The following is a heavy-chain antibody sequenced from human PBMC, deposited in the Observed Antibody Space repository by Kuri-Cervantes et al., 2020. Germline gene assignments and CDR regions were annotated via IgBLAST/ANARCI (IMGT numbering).Heavy chain of an antibody. Sequence: GGSLRLSCAASGFTFSSYGMHWVRQAPGKGLEWVAVIWYDGSNKYYADSVKGRFTISRDNSKNSLYLQMNSLRAEDTAVYYCARGSKNVWGLLIGGYFQHWGQGTLVTVSS. J-gene: IGHJ1*01. CDR1: GFTFSSYG. CDR3: ARGSKNVWGLLIGGYFQH. CDR2: IWYDGSNK. V-gene: IGHV3-33*01. D-gene: IGHD1-26*01.